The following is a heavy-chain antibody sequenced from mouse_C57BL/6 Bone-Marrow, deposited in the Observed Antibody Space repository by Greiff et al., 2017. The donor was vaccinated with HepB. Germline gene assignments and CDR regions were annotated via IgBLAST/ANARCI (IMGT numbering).Heavy chain of an antibody. CDR3: ARPPYGSSYGNFDY. J-gene: IGHJ2*01. CDR1: GYTFTSYG. V-gene: IGHV1-81*01. Sequence: QVQLQQSGAELARPGASVKLSCKASGYTFTSYGISWVKQRTGQGLEWIGEIYPRSGNTYYNEKFKGKATLTADKSSSTAYMELRSLTSEDSAVYFCARPPYGSSYGNFDYWGQGTTLTVSS. D-gene: IGHD1-1*01. CDR2: IYPRSGNT.